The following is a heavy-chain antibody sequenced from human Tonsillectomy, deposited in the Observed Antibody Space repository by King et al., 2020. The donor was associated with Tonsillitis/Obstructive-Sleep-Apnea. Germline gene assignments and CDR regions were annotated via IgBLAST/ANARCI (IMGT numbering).Heavy chain of an antibody. CDR1: GYTFTGYY. J-gene: IGHJ4*02. D-gene: IGHD3-10*01. Sequence: QLVQSGAEVKKPGASVKVSCKASGYTFTGYYIHWVRQAPGQGLEWMGWINPNSGGTNYAQTFQGWVTMTRDTSINTAYMELSRLRSDDTAVYYCARWGFGESFDYWGQGTLVTVSS. CDR2: INPNSGGT. V-gene: IGHV1-2*04. CDR3: ARWGFGESFDY.